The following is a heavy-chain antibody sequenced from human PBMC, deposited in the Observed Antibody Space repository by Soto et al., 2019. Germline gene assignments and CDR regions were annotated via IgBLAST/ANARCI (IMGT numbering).Heavy chain of an antibody. CDR3: ARDRIAAAGTLYTITYYYYYYGMDV. J-gene: IGHJ6*02. V-gene: IGHV3-30-3*01. D-gene: IGHD6-13*01. CDR2: ISYDGSNK. Sequence: QVQLVESGGGVVQPGRSLRLSCAASGFTFSSYAMHWVRQAPGKGLEWVAVISYDGSNKYYADSVKGRFTISRDNSKNTLYLQMNSLRAEDTAVYYCARDRIAAAGTLYTITYYYYYYGMDVWGQGTTVTVSS. CDR1: GFTFSSYA.